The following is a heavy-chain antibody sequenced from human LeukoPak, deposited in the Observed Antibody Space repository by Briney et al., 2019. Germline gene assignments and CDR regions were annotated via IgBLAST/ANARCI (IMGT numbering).Heavy chain of an antibody. Sequence: SETPSLTCTVSGYSISSGYYWGWIRQPPGKGLEWIGSIYQSGSTYYNPSLKSRVTISVDTSKNQFSLKLSSVTAADTAVYYCARALHDRYYYDSSLYYWGQGTLVTVSS. V-gene: IGHV4-38-2*02. CDR3: ARALHDRYYYDSSLYY. CDR2: IYQSGST. D-gene: IGHD3-22*01. J-gene: IGHJ4*02. CDR1: GYSISSGYY.